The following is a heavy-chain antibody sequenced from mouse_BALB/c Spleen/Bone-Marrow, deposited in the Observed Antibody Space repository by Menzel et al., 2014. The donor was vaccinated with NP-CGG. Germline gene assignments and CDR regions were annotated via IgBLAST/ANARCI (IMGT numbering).Heavy chain of an antibody. CDR3: ASYRYGWYFDV. D-gene: IGHD2-14*01. CDR2: IDPAIFT. V-gene: IGHV14-3*02. J-gene: IGHJ1*01. CDR1: GFNIKDTY. Sequence: VHVKQSGAELVKPGASVKLSCTASGFNIKDTYLHWVKQRPEQGLDWIGRIDPAIFTKYDPKFQGKATITADTSSNTAYLHLSSLTSEDTAVYYCASYRYGWYFDVWGAGTTVTVPS.